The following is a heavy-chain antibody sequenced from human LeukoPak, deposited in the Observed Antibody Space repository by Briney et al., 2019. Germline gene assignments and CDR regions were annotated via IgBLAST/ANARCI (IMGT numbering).Heavy chain of an antibody. Sequence: GASVKVSCKASGYTFTYRYLHWVRQAPGQALEWIGWIVVGSGNTNYAQKFQERVTITRDMSTSTAYMELSSLRSEDTAVYYCAAAPPGTFMDVWGQGTTVTVSS. V-gene: IGHV1-58*01. CDR3: AAAPPGTFMDV. D-gene: IGHD6-13*01. CDR1: GYTFTYRY. J-gene: IGHJ6*02. CDR2: IVVGSGNT.